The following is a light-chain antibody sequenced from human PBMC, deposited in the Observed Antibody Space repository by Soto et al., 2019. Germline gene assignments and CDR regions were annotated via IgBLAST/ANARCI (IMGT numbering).Light chain of an antibody. Sequence: DIQMTQSPSTLSASVGDRVTITCRASQSISTWLAWYQQKPGKAPKLLIYKASSLEGGVPSRFSGSGSGTQFNTTVRSPRHDACETYSCQQYNTYPLTLGGGNKV. CDR3: QQYNTYPLT. CDR2: KAS. V-gene: IGKV1-5*03. J-gene: IGKJ4*01. CDR1: QSISTW.